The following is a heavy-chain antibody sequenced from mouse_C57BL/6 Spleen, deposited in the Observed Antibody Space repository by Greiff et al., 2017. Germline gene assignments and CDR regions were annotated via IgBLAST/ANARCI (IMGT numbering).Heavy chain of an antibody. D-gene: IGHD1-1*01. CDR2: INPSSGYT. Sequence: VQLQQSGAELAKPGASVKLSCKASGYTFTSYWMHWVKQRPGQGLEWIGYINPSSGYTKYNQKFKDKATLTAAKSSSTAYMQLSSLTYEDSAVYYCARGTTVVAEYFDVWGTGTTVTVSS. J-gene: IGHJ1*03. CDR3: ARGTTVVAEYFDV. V-gene: IGHV1-7*01. CDR1: GYTFTSYW.